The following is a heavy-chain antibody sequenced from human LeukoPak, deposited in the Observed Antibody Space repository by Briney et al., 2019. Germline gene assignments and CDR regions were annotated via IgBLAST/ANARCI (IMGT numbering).Heavy chain of an antibody. V-gene: IGHV4-59*01. Sequence: SETLSLTCTVSGGSISSYYWSWIRQPPGKGLEWIGYIYYSGSTNHNPSLKSRVTISVDTSKNQFSLKLSSVTAADTAVYYCARAGYDILTGYLGFDYWGQGTLVTVSS. J-gene: IGHJ4*02. CDR1: GGSISSYY. CDR2: IYYSGST. D-gene: IGHD3-9*01. CDR3: ARAGYDILTGYLGFDY.